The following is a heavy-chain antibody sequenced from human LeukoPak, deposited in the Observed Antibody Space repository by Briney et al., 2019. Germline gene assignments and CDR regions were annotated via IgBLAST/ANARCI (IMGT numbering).Heavy chain of an antibody. CDR3: ARVGRGLYSMDV. V-gene: IGHV3-48*02. D-gene: IGHD3-10*01. CDR2: IINSGGTI. CDR1: GFTSSIHG. Sequence: PGGSLRLPCAASGFTSSIHGMNWVRQTPGKGLEWVSYIINSGGTIYYADSVQGRFTISRDNAKNSLYLQMNSLRDEDTAVYYCARVGRGLYSMDVWGQGTTVTVSS. J-gene: IGHJ6*02.